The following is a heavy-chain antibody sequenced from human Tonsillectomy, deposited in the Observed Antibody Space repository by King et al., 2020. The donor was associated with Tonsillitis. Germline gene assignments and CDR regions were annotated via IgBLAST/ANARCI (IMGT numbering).Heavy chain of an antibody. CDR2: TSYDGSTK. CDR1: GFTFSSHA. Sequence: VQLVESGGGVVQPGRSLRLSCAASGFTFSSHAMHWVRQAPGKGLEWVAVTSYDGSTKYPADSVKGRFTISRDNSKNTLYLQMNSLRPEDTAVYYCAREGYYYDSSGYYRDYYFDYGGQGPLVTVSS. CDR3: AREGYYYDSSGYYRDYYFDY. V-gene: IGHV3-30*04. J-gene: IGHJ4*02. D-gene: IGHD3-22*01.